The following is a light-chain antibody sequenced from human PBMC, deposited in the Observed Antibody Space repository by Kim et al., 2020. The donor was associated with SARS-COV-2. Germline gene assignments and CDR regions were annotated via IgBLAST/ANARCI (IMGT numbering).Light chain of an antibody. J-gene: IGKJ4*01. CDR2: GAS. Sequence: EIVLTQSPGTLSLSPGERATLSCRASQSVSSNYLAWYQQKPGQAPRLLIRGASSRVTGIPERLSGSGSGTDFSLTISRLEPEDFAVYYCQQYASLPLTFGGGTKVDIK. V-gene: IGKV3-20*01. CDR1: QSVSSNY. CDR3: QQYASLPLT.